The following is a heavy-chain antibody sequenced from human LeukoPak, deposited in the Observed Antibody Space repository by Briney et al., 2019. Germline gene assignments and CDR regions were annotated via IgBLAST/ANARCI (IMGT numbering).Heavy chain of an antibody. CDR3: AQVDKKFQDSGYRSFDC. CDR1: GFTFSNHW. V-gene: IGHV3-7*01. D-gene: IGHD5-12*01. J-gene: IGHJ4*02. CDR2: IKEDVREK. Sequence: GGSLRLSCAASGFTFSNHWMSCVPQAPGKGLEWVANIKEDVREKWHVDSVKVRLTISRDNVDNSLSLQMNSLRTEDTAGYFCAQVDKKFQDSGYRSFDCWGQGSLVTVSS.